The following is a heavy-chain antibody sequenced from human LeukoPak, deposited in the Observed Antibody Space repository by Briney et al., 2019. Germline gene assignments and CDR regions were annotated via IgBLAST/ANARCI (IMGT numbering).Heavy chain of an antibody. CDR2: IQYDGSNE. D-gene: IGHD2-8*01. Sequence: GSLRLSCAASGFTFSNAWMSWVRQAPGKGLEWVAYIQYDGSNEQYADSVKGRFSISRDSSKNILYLQMNSLRAEDTAVYYCAKDRCSNGIGCYYYYMDVWGKGTTVTISS. V-gene: IGHV3-30*02. CDR3: AKDRCSNGIGCYYYYMDV. J-gene: IGHJ6*03. CDR1: GFTFSNAW.